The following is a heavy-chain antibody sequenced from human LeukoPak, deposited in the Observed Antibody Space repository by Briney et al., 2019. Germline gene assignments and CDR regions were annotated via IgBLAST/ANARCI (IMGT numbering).Heavy chain of an antibody. CDR1: GFTLSSYA. D-gene: IGHD2-2*01. Sequence: GRSLRLSCAASGFTLSSYAMHWVRQAPGKGLEWVAVISYDGSNKYYADSVKGRFTISRDNSKNTLYLQMNSLRAEDTAVYYCARNGIYQLHWVWFDPWGQGTLVTVSS. J-gene: IGHJ5*02. V-gene: IGHV3-30-3*01. CDR3: ARNGIYQLHWVWFDP. CDR2: ISYDGSNK.